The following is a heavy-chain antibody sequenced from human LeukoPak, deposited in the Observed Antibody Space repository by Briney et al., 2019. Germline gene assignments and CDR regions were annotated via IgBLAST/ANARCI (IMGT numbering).Heavy chain of an antibody. D-gene: IGHD5-18*01. CDR2: ISSSGSTI. Sequence: GGSLRLSCAASGFTFSSYSMNWVRQAPGKGLEWVSYISSSGSTIYYADSVKGRFTISRDDSKNTAYLQMNSLKTEDTAVYYCFSDTAMVKGFDYWGQGTLVTVSS. CDR3: FSDTAMVKGFDY. CDR1: GFTFSSYS. J-gene: IGHJ4*02. V-gene: IGHV3-48*01.